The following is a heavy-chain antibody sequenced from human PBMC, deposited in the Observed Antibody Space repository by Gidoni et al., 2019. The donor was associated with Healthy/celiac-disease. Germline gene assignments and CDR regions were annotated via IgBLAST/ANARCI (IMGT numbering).Heavy chain of an antibody. CDR1: GFPFSSYA. J-gene: IGHJ4*02. V-gene: IGHV3-23*01. D-gene: IGHD6-13*01. CDR2: IRGSGGST. CDR3: AKNRQLAFDY. Sequence: EVQLLESGGGLVQPGGSLRLSCAASGFPFSSYAMSWVRQATGKGLEWVSVIRGSGGSTYYADSVKGRFTISRDNSKNTLYLQMNSLRAEDTAVYYCAKNRQLAFDYWGQGTLVTVSS.